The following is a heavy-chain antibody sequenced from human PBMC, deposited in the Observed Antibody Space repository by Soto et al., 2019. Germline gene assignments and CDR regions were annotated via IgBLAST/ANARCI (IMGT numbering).Heavy chain of an antibody. Sequence: ASETLSLTCAVYGGSFSGYYLSWIRQPPGKGLEWIGEINHSVSTNYNPSLKSRVTISVDTSKNQFSLKLSSVTSADTAVYYCERGLVGATTMDYWGQGTLVTVSS. CDR2: INHSVST. J-gene: IGHJ4*02. D-gene: IGHD1-26*01. V-gene: IGHV4-34*01. CDR3: ERGLVGATTMDY. CDR1: GGSFSGYY.